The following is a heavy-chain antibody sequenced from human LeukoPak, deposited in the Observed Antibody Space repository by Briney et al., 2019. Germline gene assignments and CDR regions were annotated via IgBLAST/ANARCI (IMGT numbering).Heavy chain of an antibody. CDR3: AFRGRDAFDI. CDR1: GGTFSSYA. J-gene: IGHJ3*02. D-gene: IGHD3-10*01. CDR2: IIPIFGTA. Sequence: SVKVSCKASGGTFSSYAISWVRQAPGQGLEWMGGIIPIFGTANYAQKFQGRVAITADESTSTAYMELSSLRSEDTAVYYCAFRGRDAFDIWGQGTMVTVSS. V-gene: IGHV1-69*13.